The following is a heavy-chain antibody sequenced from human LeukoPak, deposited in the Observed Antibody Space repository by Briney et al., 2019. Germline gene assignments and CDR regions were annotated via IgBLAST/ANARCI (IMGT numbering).Heavy chain of an antibody. CDR1: GYTFTGYY. V-gene: IGHV1-2*02. J-gene: IGHJ5*02. CDR3: ARGVSGYDSGEYNWFDP. CDR2: INPNSGGT. D-gene: IGHD5-12*01. Sequence: ASVKVSCKASGYTFTGYYMHWVRQAPGQGLEWMGWINPNSGGTNYAQKFQGRVTMTRDTSISTAYMELSRLRSEDTAVYYCARGVSGYDSGEYNWFDPWGQGTLVTVSS.